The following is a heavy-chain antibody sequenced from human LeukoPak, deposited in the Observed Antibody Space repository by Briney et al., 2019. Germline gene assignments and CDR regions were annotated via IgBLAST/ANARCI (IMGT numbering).Heavy chain of an antibody. Sequence: GGSLRLSCGASGFTFSSFGMHWVRQAPGKGLEWVAFIRFDGSNKYYADSVKGRFTISRDDAKNSLYLQMNSLRVEDTAVYYCARDRSGDDDFWGGYYTNYFDPWGQGTLVTVSS. CDR2: IRFDGSNK. J-gene: IGHJ5*02. V-gene: IGHV3-30*02. CDR3: ARDRSGDDDFWGGYYTNYFDP. CDR1: GFTFSSFG. D-gene: IGHD3-3*01.